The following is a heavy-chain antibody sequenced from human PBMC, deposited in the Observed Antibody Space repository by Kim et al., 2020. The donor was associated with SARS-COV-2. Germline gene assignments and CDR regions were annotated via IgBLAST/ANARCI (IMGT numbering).Heavy chain of an antibody. D-gene: IGHD3-10*01. Sequence: GGSLRLSCVVSGFTFSSYSMSWVRRAPGKGLEWISDITSSSSAIYYADSVKGRFTISRDNSKNSLYLQMNSLRDDDTAVYYCARDKSTGVRGFYLYSWGQGAPGSVS. J-gene: IGHJ4*02. CDR2: ITSSSSAI. CDR1: GFTFSSYS. CDR3: ARDKSTGVRGFYLYS. V-gene: IGHV3-48*02.